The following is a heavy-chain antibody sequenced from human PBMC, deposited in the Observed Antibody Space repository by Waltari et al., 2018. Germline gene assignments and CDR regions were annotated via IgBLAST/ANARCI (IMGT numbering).Heavy chain of an antibody. J-gene: IGHJ5*02. D-gene: IGHD3-3*01. V-gene: IGHV3-21*01. CDR2: ISSSSSYI. CDR3: ARDEVGSWSGYLSWFDP. Sequence: EVQLVESGGGLVKPGGSLRLSCAASGFTFSSYSMHWVRQAPGKGLEWVSSISSSSSYIYYADSVKGRFTISRDNAKNSLYLQMNSLRAEDTAVYYCARDEVGSWSGYLSWFDPWGQGTLVTVSS. CDR1: GFTFSSYS.